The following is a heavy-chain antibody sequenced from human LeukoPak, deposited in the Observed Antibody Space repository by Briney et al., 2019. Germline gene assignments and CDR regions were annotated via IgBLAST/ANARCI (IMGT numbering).Heavy chain of an antibody. CDR3: VRDGHQGIFTWC. D-gene: IGHD2-15*01. V-gene: IGHV3-21*04. CDR1: GFTFSSYT. J-gene: IGHJ4*02. Sequence: GGSLRLSCAASGFTFSSYTMNWVRQAPGKGLEWVSSITSSSSYRYYADSVKGRFTISRDNANNSLYLQMNSLRGEDTAVYYCVRDGHQGIFTWCWGQGTLVTVSS. CDR2: ITSSSSYR.